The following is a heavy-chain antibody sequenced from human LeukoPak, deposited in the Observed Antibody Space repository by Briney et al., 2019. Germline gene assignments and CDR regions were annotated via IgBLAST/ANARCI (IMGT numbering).Heavy chain of an antibody. D-gene: IGHD6-13*01. CDR2: IYPGDSDT. J-gene: IGHJ4*02. Sequence: GESLQISCKGSGYIFTSYWIGWVRQLPGKGLEWMGIIYPGDSDTRYSPSFQGQVTISADKSISTAYLQWSCLKASDTAMYYCARLLSQSIAAAGEGSYYFDYWGQGTLVTVSS. V-gene: IGHV5-51*01. CDR1: GYIFTSYW. CDR3: ARLLSQSIAAAGEGSYYFDY.